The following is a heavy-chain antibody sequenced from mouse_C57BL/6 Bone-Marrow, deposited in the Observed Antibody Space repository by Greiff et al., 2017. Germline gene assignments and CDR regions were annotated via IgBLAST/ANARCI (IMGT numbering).Heavy chain of an antibody. CDR2: INPSSGYT. V-gene: IGHV1-4*01. CDR3: ARRNYYYAMDY. D-gene: IGHD1-1*01. J-gene: IGHJ4*01. Sequence: QVQLQQSGAELARPGASVKMSCKASGYTFTSYTMHWVKQRLGQGLEWIGYINPSSGYTKYNQKFKDKATLTADKSSSTAYMQLSSLTSEDSAVYYCARRNYYYAMDYWGQGTSVTVSS. CDR1: GYTFTSYT.